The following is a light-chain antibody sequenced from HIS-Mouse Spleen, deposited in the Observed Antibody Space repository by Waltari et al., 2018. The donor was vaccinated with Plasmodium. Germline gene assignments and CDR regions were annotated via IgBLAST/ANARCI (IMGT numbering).Light chain of an antibody. Sequence: SYELTQPPSVSVSPGQTASITCSGDKLGDKYAYWYQQKPGQSPVLVIYQDSTRPSGIPERFSGSNSGNTATLTISGTQAMDEADYYCQAWDSSTDYVFGTGTKVTVL. CDR3: QAWDSSTDYV. CDR1: KLGDKY. CDR2: QDS. J-gene: IGLJ1*01. V-gene: IGLV3-1*01.